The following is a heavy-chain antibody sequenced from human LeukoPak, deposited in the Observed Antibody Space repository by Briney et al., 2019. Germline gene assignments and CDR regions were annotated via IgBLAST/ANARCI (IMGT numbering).Heavy chain of an antibody. D-gene: IGHD5-12*01. CDR3: AKVMDGLYSGYAFDY. CDR1: GFTFDDYA. J-gene: IGHJ4*02. CDR2: ISWNSGSI. V-gene: IGHV3-9*01. Sequence: GGSLRLSCAASGFTFDDYAMHWVRQAPGKGLEWVSGISWNSGSIGYADSVKGRFTISRDNAKNSLYLQMNSLRAEDTALYYCAKVMDGLYSGYAFDYWGQGTLVTVSS.